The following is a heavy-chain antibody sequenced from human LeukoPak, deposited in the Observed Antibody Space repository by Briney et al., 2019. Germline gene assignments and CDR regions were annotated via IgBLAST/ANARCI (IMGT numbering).Heavy chain of an antibody. Sequence: GGTLRLSCAGSGFTFSAFAMHWVRQASGKGLEWVGRIRSKASGYATGYGATVKGRFTISRDNSKNTAYLEMNSLKSEDTAVYYCATNNGFEWNDAFGIWGQGAMVSASS. D-gene: IGHD3-3*01. CDR2: IRSKASGYAT. CDR3: ATNNGFEWNDAFGI. CDR1: GFTFSAFA. V-gene: IGHV3-73*01. J-gene: IGHJ3*02.